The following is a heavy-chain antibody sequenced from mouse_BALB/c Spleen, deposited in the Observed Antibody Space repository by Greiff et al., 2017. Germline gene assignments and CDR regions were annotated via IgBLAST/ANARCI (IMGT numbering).Heavy chain of an antibody. Sequence: QVQLQQSGAELMKPGASVKISCKATGYTFSSYWIEWVKQRPGHGLEWIGEILPGSGSTNYNEKFKGKATFTADTSSNTAYMQLSSLTSEDSAVYYCARWENDYDWFAYWGQGTLVTVSA. D-gene: IGHD2-4*01. V-gene: IGHV1-9*01. J-gene: IGHJ3*01. CDR3: ARWENDYDWFAY. CDR1: GYTFSSYW. CDR2: ILPGSGST.